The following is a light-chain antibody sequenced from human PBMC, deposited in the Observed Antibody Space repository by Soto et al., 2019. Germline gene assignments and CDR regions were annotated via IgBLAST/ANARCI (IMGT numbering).Light chain of an antibody. J-gene: IGLJ3*02. Sequence: QSALTQPASVSDSPGRSITISCTGSSSDVGRYHVVSWYQQNPGKAPKLIIYEATKRPSGVSGRFSGSKSGNTASLTISGLQAEDEADNYCSSFAGSGNWVFGGGTKLTVL. V-gene: IGLV2-23*01. CDR2: EAT. CDR3: SSFAGSGNWV. CDR1: SSDVGRYHV.